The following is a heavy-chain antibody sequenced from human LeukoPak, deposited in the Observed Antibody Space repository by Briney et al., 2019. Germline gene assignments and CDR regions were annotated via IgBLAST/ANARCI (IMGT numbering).Heavy chain of an antibody. V-gene: IGHV3-23*01. CDR1: GFTLSSYA. CDR2: ISGSGGST. J-gene: IGHJ4*02. D-gene: IGHD3-9*01. Sequence: PGGSLRLSCAASGFTLSSYALSWVRQAPGKGLEWVSAISGSGGSTYYADSGRGRFSISRDNSKNTLYLQMNSLRAEDTAIYYCAKHGHPEYYDILTGHFLDYWGQGTLLSVSS. CDR3: AKHGHPEYYDILTGHFLDY.